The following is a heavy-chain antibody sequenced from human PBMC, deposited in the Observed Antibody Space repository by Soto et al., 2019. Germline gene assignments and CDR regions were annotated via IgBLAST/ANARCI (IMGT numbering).Heavy chain of an antibody. V-gene: IGHV4-59*01. CDR3: ARGCSGGICYSNAFDI. CDR2: VYYSGST. Sequence: SETLSLTCTVSGGSISSYYWSWIRQPPGKGLEWIGYVYYSGSTNYNPPLKSRVAISVDTSKNQFSLSLSSVTAADTAVYYCARGCSGGICYSNAFDIWGQGTMVTVS. J-gene: IGHJ3*02. CDR1: GGSISSYY. D-gene: IGHD2-15*01.